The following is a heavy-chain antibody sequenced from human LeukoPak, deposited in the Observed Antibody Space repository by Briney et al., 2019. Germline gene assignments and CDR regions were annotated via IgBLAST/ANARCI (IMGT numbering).Heavy chain of an antibody. V-gene: IGHV4-59*01. Sequence: SETLSLTCTVSGGSISNYYWSWIRQRPGKGLEWVGYIYSTGGTNYNASLKSRVAISVDAAQNQFSLKLSSVTAADTAVYYCARTSRHFYGSESNLTPWPDGMDVWGQGTTVTVSS. CDR2: IYSTGGT. D-gene: IGHD3-10*01. CDR1: GGSISNYY. CDR3: ARTSRHFYGSESNLTPWPDGMDV. J-gene: IGHJ6*02.